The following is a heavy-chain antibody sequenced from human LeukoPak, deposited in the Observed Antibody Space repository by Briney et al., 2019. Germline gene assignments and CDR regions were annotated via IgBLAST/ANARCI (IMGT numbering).Heavy chain of an antibody. V-gene: IGHV1-69*06. J-gene: IGHJ5*02. Sequence: ASVKVSCKASGGTFSSYAISWVRQARGQGLEWMGVIIPIFGTANYAQKVQGRVTITADKSTSTAYMELSSLRSEDTAVYYCARDRWGIVATLTWFDPWGQGTLVTVSS. D-gene: IGHD5-12*01. CDR1: GGTFSSYA. CDR2: IIPIFGTA. CDR3: ARDRWGIVATLTWFDP.